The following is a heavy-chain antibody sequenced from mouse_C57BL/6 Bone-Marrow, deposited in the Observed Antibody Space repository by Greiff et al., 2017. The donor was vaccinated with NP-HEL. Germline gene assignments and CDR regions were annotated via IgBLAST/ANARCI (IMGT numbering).Heavy chain of an antibody. CDR3: ARHATTVVDWYFDV. CDR1: GFTFSDYY. V-gene: IGHV5-12*01. CDR2: ISNGGGST. Sequence: DVMLVESGGGLVQPGGSLKLSCAASGFTFSDYYMYWVRQTPEKRLEWVAYISNGGGSTYYPDTVKGRFTISRDNAKNTLYLQMSRLKSEDTAMYYCARHATTVVDWYFDVWGTGTTVTVSS. D-gene: IGHD1-1*01. J-gene: IGHJ1*03.